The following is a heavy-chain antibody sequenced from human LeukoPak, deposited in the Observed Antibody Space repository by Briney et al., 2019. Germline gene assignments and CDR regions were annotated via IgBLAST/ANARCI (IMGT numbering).Heavy chain of an antibody. CDR2: ISSNGSTI. J-gene: IGHJ3*02. Sequence: GGSLPHSRSASWFHYRFLLEMEVRQAPGKGLEWVSYISSNGSTIYHADSVKGRITTSRDNAKNSLYLQMNSLSAEDTAVYYCARSPGISVTGVDDAFDIWGQGTMVTVSS. CDR3: ARSPGISVTGVDDAFDI. CDR1: WFHYRFL. D-gene: IGHD6-19*01. V-gene: IGHV3-48*03.